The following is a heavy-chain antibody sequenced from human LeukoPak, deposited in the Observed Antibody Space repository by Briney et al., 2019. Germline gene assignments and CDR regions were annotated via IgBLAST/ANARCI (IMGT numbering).Heavy chain of an antibody. Sequence: SETLSLTCAVYGGSFSGYYWSWIRQPPGKGLEWIGEINHSGSTNYNPSFKSRVTISVDTSKNQFSLKLSSVTAADTAVYYCARPRDGYNLGFDYWGQGTLVTVSS. CDR2: INHSGST. D-gene: IGHD5-24*01. J-gene: IGHJ4*02. CDR1: GGSFSGYY. V-gene: IGHV4-34*01. CDR3: ARPRDGYNLGFDY.